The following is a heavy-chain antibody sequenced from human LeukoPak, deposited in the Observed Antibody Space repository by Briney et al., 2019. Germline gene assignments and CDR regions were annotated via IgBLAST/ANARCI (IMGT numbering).Heavy chain of an antibody. V-gene: IGHV1-69*01. CDR3: ASPTTTVTTYDAFDI. CDR2: IIPIFGTA. CDR1: GGTFSSYA. Sequence: GSSVKVSCKASGGTFSSYAISWVRQAPGQGLEWMGGIIPIFGTANYAQKFQGRVTTTADESTSTAYMELSSLRSEDTAVYYCASPTTTVTTYDAFDIWGQGTMVTVSS. J-gene: IGHJ3*02. D-gene: IGHD4-17*01.